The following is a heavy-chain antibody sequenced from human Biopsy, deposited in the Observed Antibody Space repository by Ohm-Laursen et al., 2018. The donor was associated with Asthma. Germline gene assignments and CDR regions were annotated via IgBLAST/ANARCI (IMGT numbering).Heavy chain of an antibody. Sequence: ASVKVSCKASGGTFGNYAIHWVRQAPGQRLEWMGWINAGNGNTKYSQNFQGRVTITRDTSASTAYMDLSSLRSEDTAVYYCARTYYDFLTGQVKDAFAIWGQGTMVTVSS. CDR1: GGTFGNYA. D-gene: IGHD3-9*01. CDR2: INAGNGNT. CDR3: ARTYYDFLTGQVKDAFAI. V-gene: IGHV1-3*01. J-gene: IGHJ3*02.